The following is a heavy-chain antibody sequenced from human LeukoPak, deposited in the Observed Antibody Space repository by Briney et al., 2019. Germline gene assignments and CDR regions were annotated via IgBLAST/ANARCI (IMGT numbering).Heavy chain of an antibody. CDR1: GGSIRSSNW. Sequence: SETLSLTCAVSGGSIRSSNWWSWVRRPPGKGLEWIGEIYHSGSTNYKPSLKSRVTISVDKSKNQFSLKRNSVTAADTAVYYCAREYCTNGVCYMYYFDYWGQGTLVTVSS. J-gene: IGHJ4*02. CDR2: IYHSGST. V-gene: IGHV4-4*02. CDR3: AREYCTNGVCYMYYFDY. D-gene: IGHD2-8*01.